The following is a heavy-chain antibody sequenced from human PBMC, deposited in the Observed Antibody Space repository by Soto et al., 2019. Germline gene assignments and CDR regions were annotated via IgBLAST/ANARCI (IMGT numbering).Heavy chain of an antibody. V-gene: IGHV3-15*01. CDR3: TTATTSDIVVVPAAANYYYYYGMDV. J-gene: IGHJ6*02. D-gene: IGHD2-2*01. CDR1: GFTFSNAW. CDR2: IKSKTDGGTT. Sequence: GGSLRLSCAASGFTFSNAWMSCVRQAPGKGLEWVGRIKSKTDGGTTDYAAPVKGRFTISRDDSKNTLYLQMNSLKTEDTAVYYCTTATTSDIVVVPAAANYYYYYGMDVWGQGTTVTVSS.